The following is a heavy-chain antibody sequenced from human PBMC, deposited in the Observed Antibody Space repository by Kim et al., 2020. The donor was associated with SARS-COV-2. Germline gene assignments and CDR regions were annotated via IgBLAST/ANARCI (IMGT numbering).Heavy chain of an antibody. V-gene: IGHV6-1*01. J-gene: IGHJ6*02. Sequence: DSAAWNWIRQSPSRGLEWLGRTYYRSQWYTDYAVSVRGRTTINPDTSKNQFSLQLNFVTPEDTAVYYCARGGIPVDRSYYYALDVWGQGTKVTV. CDR3: ARGGIPVDRSYYYALDV. D-gene: IGHD6-19*01. CDR2: TYYRSQWYT. CDR1: DSAA.